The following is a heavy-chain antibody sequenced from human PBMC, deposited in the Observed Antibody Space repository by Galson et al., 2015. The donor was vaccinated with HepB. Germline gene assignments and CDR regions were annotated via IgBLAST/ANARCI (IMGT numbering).Heavy chain of an antibody. D-gene: IGHD2-15*01. V-gene: IGHV3-11*06. CDR2: ISARSTYT. J-gene: IGHJ4*02. CDR1: GFIFSDYN. Sequence: SLRLSCAASGFIFSDYNMNWIRQTPGKGLEWVSYISARSTYTGYADSVEGRFTVSRDNTKKSLYLQMDNLRADDTAVYYCARSQIPVVISPFDYWGQGTPVTVSS. CDR3: ARSQIPVVISPFDY.